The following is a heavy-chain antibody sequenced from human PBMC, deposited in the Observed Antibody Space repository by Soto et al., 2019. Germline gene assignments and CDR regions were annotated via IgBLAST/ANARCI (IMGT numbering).Heavy chain of an antibody. Sequence: PGGSLRLSCAASGFTVSNNYMSWVRQAPGKGLEWVANIKGDGSEKYYVDSVKGRFTISRDNAKNSLYLQMNSLRAEDTAVYYCAGLNKYDSHGDAFDIWGQGTMVTVSS. CDR1: GFTVSNNY. CDR2: IKGDGSEK. D-gene: IGHD3-16*01. V-gene: IGHV3-7*01. CDR3: AGLNKYDSHGDAFDI. J-gene: IGHJ3*02.